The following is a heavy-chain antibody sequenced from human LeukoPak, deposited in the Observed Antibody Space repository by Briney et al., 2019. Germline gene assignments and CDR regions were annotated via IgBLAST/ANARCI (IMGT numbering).Heavy chain of an antibody. CDR1: GFTFSTYG. D-gene: IGHD2-21*01. V-gene: IGHV3-30*03. J-gene: IGHJ4*02. Sequence: GRSLRLSCAASGFTFSTYGMHWVRQAPGKGLEWVAVISYDGSNKYYADSVKGRFTISRDNSKNTLYLQMDSLRAEDTAVYYCASYCGSVNCWGQGTLVTVSS. CDR2: ISYDGSNK. CDR3: ASYCGSVNC.